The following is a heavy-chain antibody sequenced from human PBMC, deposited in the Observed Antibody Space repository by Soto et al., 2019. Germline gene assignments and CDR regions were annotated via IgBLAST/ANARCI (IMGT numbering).Heavy chain of an antibody. V-gene: IGHV3-23*01. J-gene: IGHJ6*02. Sequence: PGGSLRLSCAASGFTFSSYAMSWVRQSPGKGLEWVSAISGSGGSTYYADSVKGRFTISRDNSKNTLYLQMNSLRAEDTAVYYCAKDLVPAATRGRPPYYGMDVWGQGTTVTVSS. D-gene: IGHD2-2*01. CDR2: ISGSGGST. CDR3: AKDLVPAATRGRPPYYGMDV. CDR1: GFTFSSYA.